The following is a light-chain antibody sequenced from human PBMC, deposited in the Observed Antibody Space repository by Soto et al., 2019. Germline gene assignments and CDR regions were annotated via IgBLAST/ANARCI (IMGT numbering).Light chain of an antibody. J-gene: IGKJ3*01. CDR2: DAS. V-gene: IGKV1-5*01. Sequence: DIPMTQSPSTLPASVGDRVTITCRASQNINRWLAWYQQKPGKAPKVLIYDASSLESGVPSRFSGSGSGTEFTLTITSLQPDDFATYYCQQYDGYFGPGTKVDFK. CDR1: QNINRW. CDR3: QQYDGY.